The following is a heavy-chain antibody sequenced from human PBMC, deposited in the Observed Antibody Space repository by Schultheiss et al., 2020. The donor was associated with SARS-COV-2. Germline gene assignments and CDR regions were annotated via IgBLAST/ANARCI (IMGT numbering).Heavy chain of an antibody. J-gene: IGHJ4*02. CDR3: ARDRGIGGDFNNPFDS. CDR2: IIPIFGTA. V-gene: IGHV1-69*13. CDR1: GYTFTSYG. Sequence: SVKVSCKASGYTFTSYGISWVRQAPGQGLEWMGGIIPIFGTANYAQKFQGRVTITADESTSTAYMELSSLRAEDTAVYYCARDRGIGGDFNNPFDSWGQGALVTVSS. D-gene: IGHD2/OR15-2a*01.